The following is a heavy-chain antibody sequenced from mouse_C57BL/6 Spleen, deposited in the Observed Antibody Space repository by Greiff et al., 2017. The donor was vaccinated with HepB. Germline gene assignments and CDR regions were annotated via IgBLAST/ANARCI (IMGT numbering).Heavy chain of an antibody. Sequence: EVQLQQSGPELVKPGASVKISCKASGYSFTGYYMNWVKQSPEKSLEWIGEINPSTGGTTYNQKFKAKATLTVDKSSSTAHMQLKSLTSEDSAVYYCARKRDYEDAMDYWGQGTSVTVSS. V-gene: IGHV1-42*01. J-gene: IGHJ4*01. CDR1: GYSFTGYY. D-gene: IGHD2-4*01. CDR2: INPSTGGT. CDR3: ARKRDYEDAMDY.